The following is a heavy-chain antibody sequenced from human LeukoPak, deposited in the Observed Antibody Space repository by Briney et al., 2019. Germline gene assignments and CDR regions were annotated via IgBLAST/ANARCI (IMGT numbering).Heavy chain of an antibody. CDR3: ARSRGGFYYFDY. CDR1: GGSISSSSYY. D-gene: IGHD3-16*01. J-gene: IGHJ4*02. V-gene: IGHV4-61*01. Sequence: SETLSPTCTVSGGSISSSSYYWSWIRQPPGKGLEWIGYIYYSGSTNYNPSLKSRVTISVDTSKNQFSLKLSSVTAADTAVYYCARSRGGFYYFDYWGQGTLVTVSS. CDR2: IYYSGST.